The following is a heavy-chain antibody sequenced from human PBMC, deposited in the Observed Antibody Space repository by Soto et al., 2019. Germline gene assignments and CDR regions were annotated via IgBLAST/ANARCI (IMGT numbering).Heavy chain of an antibody. Sequence: QVQLVQSGAEVKKPGASVKVSCKASGYTFTSYGISWVRQAPGQGLEWMGWISAYNGNTNYAQKLQGRVTMTTDTATSTAYMELRSLRSDDTAVYYCAGGTSSGWYPYYYYGMDVWGQGTTVTVSS. V-gene: IGHV1-18*01. J-gene: IGHJ6*02. D-gene: IGHD6-19*01. CDR2: ISAYNGNT. CDR3: AGGTSSGWYPYYYYGMDV. CDR1: GYTFTSYG.